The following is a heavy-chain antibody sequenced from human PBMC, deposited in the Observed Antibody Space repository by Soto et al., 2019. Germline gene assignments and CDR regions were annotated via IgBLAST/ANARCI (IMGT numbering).Heavy chain of an antibody. CDR3: VRYPPYDTTGLYYPGYLAY. J-gene: IGHJ4*02. Sequence: PSETLSLTCAVYGGSFSGYYWSWIRQPPGKGLEWIGEINHSGSTNYNPSLKSRVTISVDTSKNQFSLKLSSVTADDTAIYYCVRYPPYDTTGLYYPGYLAYWGLGTLVTVSS. CDR1: GGSFSGYY. V-gene: IGHV4-34*01. D-gene: IGHD3-22*01. CDR2: INHSGST.